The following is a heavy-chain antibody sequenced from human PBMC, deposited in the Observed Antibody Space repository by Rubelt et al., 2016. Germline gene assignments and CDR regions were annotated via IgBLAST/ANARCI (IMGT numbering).Heavy chain of an antibody. D-gene: IGHD3-3*01. V-gene: IGHV4-39*01. CDR1: GGSISSGVYY. CDR3: VSPGKEEWFSFDY. J-gene: IGHJ4*02. CDR2: TSYSGST. Sequence: QLQLQESGPGLVKASETLSLTCSVSGGSISSGVYYGGWIRQPPGKGLEWIGSTSYSGSTYYNPSLKSRVTISVDTSNDQFPLRLSSVTATDTAVYDCVSPGKEEWFSFDYWGQGTLVTVSS.